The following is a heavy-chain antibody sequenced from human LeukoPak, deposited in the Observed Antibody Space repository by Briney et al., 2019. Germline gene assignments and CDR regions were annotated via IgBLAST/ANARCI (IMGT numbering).Heavy chain of an antibody. V-gene: IGHV3-21*01. CDR1: GFTFSSYS. Sequence: GGSLRLSCAASGFTFSSYSMNWVRQAPGKGLEWVSSISSSSSYIYYADSVKGRSTISRDNAKNSLYLQMNSLRAEDTAVYYCARGGYSYGHFDYWGQGTLVTVSS. CDR3: ARGGYSYGHFDY. J-gene: IGHJ4*02. CDR2: ISSSSSYI. D-gene: IGHD5-18*01.